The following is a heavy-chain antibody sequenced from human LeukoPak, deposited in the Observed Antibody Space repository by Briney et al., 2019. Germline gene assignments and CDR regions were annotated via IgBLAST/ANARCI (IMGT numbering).Heavy chain of an antibody. J-gene: IGHJ6*02. CDR1: GASISSYY. Sequence: SETLSLTCTVSGASISSYYWSWLRQPPGKGLEWIGYIYYSGTTNYNPSLKSRVTISVDTSKNQFSLKLSSVTAADTAVYYCARDRGYSSSWYSPYYHYGMDVWGQGTTVTVSS. D-gene: IGHD6-13*01. CDR3: ARDRGYSSSWYSPYYHYGMDV. V-gene: IGHV4-59*01. CDR2: IYYSGTT.